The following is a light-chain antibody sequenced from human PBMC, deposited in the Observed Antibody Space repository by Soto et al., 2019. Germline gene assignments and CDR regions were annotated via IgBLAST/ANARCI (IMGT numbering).Light chain of an antibody. Sequence: EIVMTQSPGTLSVSPGERATLSCRASQSVSINLAWYQQKPGQAPRLLIYDASTRATGIPARFSGSGSETEFTLTIRSLQSEDFAVYYCHQYNQWPLWTFGQGTKVDI. CDR2: DAS. CDR3: HQYNQWPLWT. V-gene: IGKV3D-15*01. J-gene: IGKJ1*01. CDR1: QSVSIN.